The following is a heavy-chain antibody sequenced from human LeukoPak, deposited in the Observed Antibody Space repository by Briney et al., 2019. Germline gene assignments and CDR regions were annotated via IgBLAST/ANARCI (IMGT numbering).Heavy chain of an antibody. Sequence: SGTLSLTCAVSGGSIISSNWWSWFRQPPGKGLEWIGEIYHSGSTNYNPSLKSRVSISVDKSKNQFSLKLSSVTAADTAVYYCARAPDSGSFFLFDYWGQGTLVTVSS. D-gene: IGHD1-26*01. V-gene: IGHV4-4*02. J-gene: IGHJ4*02. CDR2: IYHSGST. CDR3: ARAPDSGSFFLFDY. CDR1: GGSIISSNW.